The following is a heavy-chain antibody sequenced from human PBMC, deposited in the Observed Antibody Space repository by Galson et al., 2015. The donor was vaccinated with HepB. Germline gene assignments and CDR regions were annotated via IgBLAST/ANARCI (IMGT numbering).Heavy chain of an antibody. D-gene: IGHD6-19*01. CDR1: GFTFNNYA. CDR2: ISGSGDST. V-gene: IGHV3-23*01. CDR3: AKGPSAVAANDAFDI. Sequence: SLRLSCAASGFTFNNYAMRWVRQAPGKGLEWVSAISGSGDSTYYADSVKGRFTISRDNSKNILYLQMNSLRAEDTAVYYCAKGPSAVAANDAFDIWGQGTMVTVSS. J-gene: IGHJ3*02.